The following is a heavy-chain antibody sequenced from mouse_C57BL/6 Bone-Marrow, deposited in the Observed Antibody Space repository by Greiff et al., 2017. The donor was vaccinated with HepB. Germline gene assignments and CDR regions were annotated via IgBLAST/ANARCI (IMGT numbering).Heavy chain of an antibody. V-gene: IGHV5-17*01. J-gene: IGHJ3*01. CDR2: ISSGSSTI. CDR3: ARDGSSFPFAY. D-gene: IGHD1-1*01. CDR1: GFTFSDYG. Sequence: EVHLVESGGGLVKPGGSLKLSCAASGFTFSDYGMHWVRQAPEKGLEWVAYISSGSSTIYYADTVKGRFTISRDNAKNTLFLQMTSLRSEDTAMYYCARDGSSFPFAYWGQGTLVTVSA.